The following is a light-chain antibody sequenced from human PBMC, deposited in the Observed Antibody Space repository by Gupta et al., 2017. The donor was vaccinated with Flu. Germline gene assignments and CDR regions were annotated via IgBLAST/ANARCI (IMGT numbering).Light chain of an antibody. V-gene: IGLV2-14*01. Sequence: QSALAQPASVSGSPGQSITISCTGTSSDVGGHNSVSWYQQHPDKAPKLMIYEVNNRASGVSNRFSGSKSGNTASLTISGRQAEDEADYYCSSFTNTYTWVFGEGTRLTVL. J-gene: IGLJ3*02. CDR3: SSFTNTYTWV. CDR1: SSDVGGHNS. CDR2: EVN.